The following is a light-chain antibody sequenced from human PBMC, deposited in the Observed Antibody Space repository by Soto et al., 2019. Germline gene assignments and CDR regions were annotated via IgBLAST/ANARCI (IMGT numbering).Light chain of an antibody. J-gene: IGKJ5*01. CDR1: QTISGW. CDR3: QQSRSYSST. CDR2: KGS. Sequence: DIQMTQSPSTLSASVGDRVTITCRASQTISGWLAWYQQKPGKAPNLLIYKGSSLESGVPSRFSGSGSGTEFTLTISSLQPDDFATYYCQQSRSYSSTFGQGTRLEIE. V-gene: IGKV1-5*03.